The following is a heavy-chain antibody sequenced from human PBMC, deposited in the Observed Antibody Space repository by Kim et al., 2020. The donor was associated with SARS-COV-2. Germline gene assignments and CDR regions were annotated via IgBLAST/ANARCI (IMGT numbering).Heavy chain of an antibody. V-gene: IGHV1-69*13. Sequence: SVKVSCKASRGTFSSYAISWVRQAPGQGLEWMGGIIPIFGTPNYAQKFQGRVTITADESTSTAYMELSSLRSEDTGMYYCARGRGYCSGGNCYRYFDYWGQGTLVTVSS. D-gene: IGHD2-15*01. CDR1: RGTFSSYA. J-gene: IGHJ4*02. CDR2: IIPIFGTP. CDR3: ARGRGYCSGGNCYRYFDY.